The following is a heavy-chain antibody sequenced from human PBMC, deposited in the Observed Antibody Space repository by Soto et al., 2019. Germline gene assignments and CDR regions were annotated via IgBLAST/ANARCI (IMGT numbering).Heavy chain of an antibody. CDR1: GYTFTSYG. CDR3: AREDSPSGLDP. Sequence: ASVKVSCKASGYTFTSYGISWVRQAPGQGLEWMGWISAYNGNTNYPQKLQGRVTMTTDTSTSTAYMELSSLRSEDTAVYYCAREDSPSGLDPWGQGTLVTVSS. J-gene: IGHJ5*02. V-gene: IGHV1-18*01. CDR2: ISAYNGNT. D-gene: IGHD3-10*01.